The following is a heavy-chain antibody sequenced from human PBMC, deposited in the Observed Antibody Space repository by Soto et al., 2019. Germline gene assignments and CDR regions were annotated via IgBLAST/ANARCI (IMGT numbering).Heavy chain of an antibody. CDR3: ARSAWDWPVENDY. J-gene: IGHJ4*02. CDR2: IYYSGST. Sequence: QVQLQESGPGLVKPSQTLSLTCTVSGGSISSGGYYWSWIRQHPGKGLEWIGYIYYSGSTYYNPSLKSRVAISVDTSKNQFSLKLSSVTAADTAVYYCARSAWDWPVENDYWGQGTLVTVSS. V-gene: IGHV4-31*03. D-gene: IGHD3-9*01. CDR1: GGSISSGGYY.